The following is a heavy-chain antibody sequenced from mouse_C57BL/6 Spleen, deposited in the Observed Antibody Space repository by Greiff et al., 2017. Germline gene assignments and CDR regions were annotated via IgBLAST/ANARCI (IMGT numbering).Heavy chain of an antibody. CDR1: GYPFTTYP. CDR3: ARRGYDGAIDY. CDR2: FHPYNDDT. J-gene: IGHJ4*01. Sequence: VMLVESGAELVKPGASVKMSCKASGYPFTTYPIELMTQNHGTSLEWIGIFHPYNDDTKYNEKFKGKATLTVEKSSSTGDLALRGLTSDDAAVYYGARRGYDGAIDYWGQGTSVTVSS. V-gene: IGHV1-47*01. D-gene: IGHD2-2*01.